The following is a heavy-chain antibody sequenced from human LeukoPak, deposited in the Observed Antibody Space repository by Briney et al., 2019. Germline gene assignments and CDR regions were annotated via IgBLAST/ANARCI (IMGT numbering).Heavy chain of an antibody. D-gene: IGHD3-10*01. V-gene: IGHV3-23*01. CDR3: AKEYYYGSGSYKYFQH. CDR2: FDGSGGTT. CDR1: GFTFTSYA. Sequence: GGSLRLSCVVSGFTFTSYAMNWVRQAPGKGLEWVSGFDGSGGTTYYTDSVKGRFTISRDNSKNTLYLQMNSLRAEDTAAYYCAKEYYYGSGSYKYFQHWGQGTLVTVSS. J-gene: IGHJ1*01.